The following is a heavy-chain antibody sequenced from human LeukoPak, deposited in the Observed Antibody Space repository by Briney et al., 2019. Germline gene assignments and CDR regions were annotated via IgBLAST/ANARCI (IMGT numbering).Heavy chain of an antibody. D-gene: IGHD3-22*01. J-gene: IGHJ4*02. Sequence: GESLKISCNGSGYSFTNYWIGWVRQMPGKGLEWMGIIYPDDSDTRYNPSFQGQVTISADKSITTAYLQWSSLKASDTAMYYCARTSGNYFTALDYWGQGTLLSVCS. CDR2: IYPDDSDT. CDR1: GYSFTNYW. V-gene: IGHV5-51*01. CDR3: ARTSGNYFTALDY.